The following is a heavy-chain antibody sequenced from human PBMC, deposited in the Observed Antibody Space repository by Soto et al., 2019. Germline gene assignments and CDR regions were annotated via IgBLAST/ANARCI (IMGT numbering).Heavy chain of an antibody. CDR1: GGSISSYY. J-gene: IGHJ6*02. CDR3: ARDYYYGMDV. V-gene: IGHV4-59*01. Sequence: SETLSLTCTVSGGSISSYYWSWIRQPPGKGLEWIGYIYYSGSTNYNPSLKSRVTISVDTSKNQFSLKLGSVTAADTAVYYCARDYYYGMDVWGQGTTVTVSS. CDR2: IYYSGST.